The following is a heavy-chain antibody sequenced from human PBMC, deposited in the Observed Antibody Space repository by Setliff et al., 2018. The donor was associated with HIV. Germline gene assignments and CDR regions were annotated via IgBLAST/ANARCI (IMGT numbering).Heavy chain of an antibody. J-gene: IGHJ4*02. CDR1: GFTFSSSA. Sequence: VASVKVSCKASGFTFSSSAIHWVRQARGQRLEWIGWIVVDSGDTNYAQKFQNRVALTRDVSTRTAYMELSSLRSEDTAVYYCATLVRGVAPFDDWGQGTLVTVSS. D-gene: IGHD3-10*01. CDR2: IVVDSGDT. CDR3: ATLVRGVAPFDD. V-gene: IGHV1-58*02.